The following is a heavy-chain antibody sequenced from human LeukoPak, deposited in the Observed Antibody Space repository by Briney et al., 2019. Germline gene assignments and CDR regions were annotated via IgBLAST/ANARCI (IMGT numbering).Heavy chain of an antibody. CDR3: AKDGTSPYPMIPYYFDY. CDR1: GFTFSSYG. D-gene: IGHD2-8*01. CDR2: ISYDGSNK. J-gene: IGHJ4*02. V-gene: IGHV3-30*18. Sequence: PGGSLRLSCAASGFTFSSYGMHWVRQAPGKGLEWVAVISYDGSNKYYADSMKGRFTISRDNSKNTLYLQMNSLRAEDTAVYYCAKDGTSPYPMIPYYFDYWGQGTLVTVSS.